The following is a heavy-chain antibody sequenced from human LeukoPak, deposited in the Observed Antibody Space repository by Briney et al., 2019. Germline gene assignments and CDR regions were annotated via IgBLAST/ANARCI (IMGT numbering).Heavy chain of an antibody. J-gene: IGHJ4*02. CDR1: GYSFNSYW. CDR3: ARRRTLVGATHFDY. Sequence: GESLEISCKGSGYSFNSYWIGWVRQMPGKGLEWMGIIYPGDSFTRYIPSFQGQVTISADKSISTAYLQWSSLKASDTAMYYCARRRTLVGATHFDYWGQGTLVTVSS. D-gene: IGHD1-26*01. CDR2: IYPGDSFT. V-gene: IGHV5-51*01.